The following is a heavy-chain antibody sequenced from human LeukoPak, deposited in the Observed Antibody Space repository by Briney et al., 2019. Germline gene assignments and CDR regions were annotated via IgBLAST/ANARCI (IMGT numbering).Heavy chain of an antibody. CDR1: GITLSNYG. D-gene: IGHD5-18*01. CDR2: ISGSGGST. V-gene: IGHV3-23*01. CDR3: ARQLGGYYFDY. Sequence: GGSLRLSCAVSGITLSNYGMSWVRQAPGKGLEWVAGISGSGGSTNYADSVKGRFTISRDNSKNTLYLQMNSLRAEDTAVYYCARQLGGYYFDYWGQGTLVTVSS. J-gene: IGHJ4*02.